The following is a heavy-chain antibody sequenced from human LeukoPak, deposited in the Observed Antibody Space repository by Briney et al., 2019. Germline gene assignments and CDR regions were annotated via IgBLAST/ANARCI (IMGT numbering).Heavy chain of an antibody. Sequence: GGSLRLSCAASGFTFRSSGMHWVRQVPGKGLMWVSCMNGDGTTISHADSVKGRFTMSRDNGKNTLYLQMSSLRDEDTAVYFCVRGTSNWYGVDSWGRGTLVTVSS. CDR2: MNGDGTTI. CDR1: GFTFRSSG. CDR3: VRGTSNWYGVDS. D-gene: IGHD6-13*01. J-gene: IGHJ4*02. V-gene: IGHV3-74*01.